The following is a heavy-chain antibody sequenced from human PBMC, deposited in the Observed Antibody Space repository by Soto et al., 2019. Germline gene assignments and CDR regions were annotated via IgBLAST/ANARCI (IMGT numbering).Heavy chain of an antibody. J-gene: IGHJ4*02. CDR2: ISYDGSNK. D-gene: IGHD3-3*01. Sequence: GGSLRLSCAASGFTFSSYGMHWVRQAPGKGLEWVAVISYDGSNKYYADSVKGRFTISRDNSKNTLYLQMNSLRAEDTAVYYCAKDGGYDFWSGYYGYWGQGTLVTVSS. CDR3: AKDGGYDFWSGYYGY. V-gene: IGHV3-30*18. CDR1: GFTFSSYG.